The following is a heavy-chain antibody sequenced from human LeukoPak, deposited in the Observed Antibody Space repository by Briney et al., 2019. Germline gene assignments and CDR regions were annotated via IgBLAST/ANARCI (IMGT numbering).Heavy chain of an antibody. CDR3: AKGAHYYDSGEGFGLDYFDY. Sequence: GGSLRLSCAASGFTFSSYAMSWVRQAPGKGLEWVSAISGSGGSTYYADSVKGRFTISRDNSKNTLYLQMNSLRAEDTAVYYCAKGAHYYDSGEGFGLDYFDYWGQGTLVTVSS. J-gene: IGHJ4*02. CDR1: GFTFSSYA. V-gene: IGHV3-23*01. D-gene: IGHD3-22*01. CDR2: ISGSGGST.